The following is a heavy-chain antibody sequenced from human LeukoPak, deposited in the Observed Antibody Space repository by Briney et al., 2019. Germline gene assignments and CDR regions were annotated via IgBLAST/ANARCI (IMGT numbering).Heavy chain of an antibody. D-gene: IGHD6-6*01. CDR3: ARPQNDREYSSSSVDY. CDR2: IYPGDSDT. Sequence: GESLKISCKGSGYSFTSYWIGWVRQMPGKGLEWMGIIYPGDSDTRYSPSFQGQVTISADKSISTAYLQWSSLKASDTAMYYCARPQNDREYSSSSVDYWGQGTLVTVSS. CDR1: GYSFTSYW. J-gene: IGHJ4*02. V-gene: IGHV5-51*01.